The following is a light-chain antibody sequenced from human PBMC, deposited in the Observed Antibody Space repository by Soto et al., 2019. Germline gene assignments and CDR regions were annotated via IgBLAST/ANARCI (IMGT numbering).Light chain of an antibody. J-gene: IGKJ1*01. CDR3: QQCRRSRLP. CDR1: HSVSSSN. CDR2: GAS. V-gene: IGKV3-20*01. Sequence: EIVLTQSPATLSLSPGERATLSCRASHSVSSSNLAWYQQKPGQAPRLLIYGASSRATDIPDRFSGSGSGTDFTLTSSRLEPEGVAEDKSQQCRRSRLPCGEGTKVDIK.